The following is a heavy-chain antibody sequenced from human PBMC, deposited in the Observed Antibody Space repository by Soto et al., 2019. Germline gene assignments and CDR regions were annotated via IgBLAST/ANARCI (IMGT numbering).Heavy chain of an antibody. CDR3: AKIYTWNEWQGGSDY. D-gene: IGHD3-3*01. Sequence: QMQLVQSGAEVKKPGSSVKVSCKASGGTLSSFINYPINWVRQAPGQGLEWMGGIVPNVGTVNYAQKFQGRVTITADKSTGTAYMELSSLRSDDTAVYYCAKIYTWNEWQGGSDYWGQGTLLTVSS. CDR2: IVPNVGTV. CDR1: GGTLSSFINYP. V-gene: IGHV1-69*06. J-gene: IGHJ4*02.